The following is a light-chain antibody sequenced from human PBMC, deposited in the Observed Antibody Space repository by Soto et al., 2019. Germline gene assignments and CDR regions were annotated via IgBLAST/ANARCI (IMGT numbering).Light chain of an antibody. CDR1: QSVSSY. Sequence: EIVLTQSPATLSLSPGERATLSCRASQSVSSYLAWYQQKPGQAPRLLNYDASTRATGIPARFSGSGSGTDFTVTISNLEPEAFAVYYNQQRRNWLYTFSQVTKLEIK. J-gene: IGKJ2*01. V-gene: IGKV3-11*01. CDR3: QQRRNWLYT. CDR2: DAS.